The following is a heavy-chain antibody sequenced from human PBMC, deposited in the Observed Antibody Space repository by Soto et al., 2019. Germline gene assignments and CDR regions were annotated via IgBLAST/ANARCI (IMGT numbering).Heavy chain of an antibody. D-gene: IGHD2-2*01. V-gene: IGHV1-2*04. CDR2: INPNSGGT. CDR3: ARGRYCSSTSCYFYDYYYMDV. CDR1: GYTFTGYY. J-gene: IGHJ6*03. Sequence: ASVKVSCKASGYTFTGYYMHWVRQAPGQGLEWMGWINPNSGGTNYAQKFQGWVTMTRDTSISTAYMELSRLRSDDTAVYYCARGRYCSSTSCYFYDYYYMDVWGKWTTVTVSS.